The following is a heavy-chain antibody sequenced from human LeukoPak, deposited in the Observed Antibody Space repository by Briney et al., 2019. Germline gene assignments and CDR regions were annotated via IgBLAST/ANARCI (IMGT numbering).Heavy chain of an antibody. V-gene: IGHV4-39*01. CDR2: IYYSGST. D-gene: IGHD2-15*01. Sequence: SETLSLTCTVSGGSISSSSYYWGWIRQPPGKGLEWIGSIYYSGSTYYNPSLKSRVTISVDTSKNQFSLKLSSVTAADTAVYYCARQIRYCSGGSCYLHFDYWGQGILVTVSS. J-gene: IGHJ4*02. CDR3: ARQIRYCSGGSCYLHFDY. CDR1: GGSISSSSYY.